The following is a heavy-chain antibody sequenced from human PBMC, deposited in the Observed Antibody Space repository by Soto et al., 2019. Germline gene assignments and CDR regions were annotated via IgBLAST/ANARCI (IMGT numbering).Heavy chain of an antibody. CDR2: VYHSGTT. V-gene: IGHV4-31*03. CDR1: GGSIISVGFS. J-gene: IGHJ5*02. D-gene: IGHD1-7*01. CDR3: AREGSATTPGWFDH. Sequence: TLSLTCTVAGGSIISVGFSWSWIRHHPGKGLEWIGYVYHSGTTYYNPSLESRATISVDTSKNQFSLKLSSVTAADTAVYYCAREGSATTPGWFDHWGQGIQVTVSS.